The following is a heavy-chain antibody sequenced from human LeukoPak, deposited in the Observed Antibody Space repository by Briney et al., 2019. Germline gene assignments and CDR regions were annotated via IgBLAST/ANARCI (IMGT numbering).Heavy chain of an antibody. CDR3: ARYSYGYNWFDP. D-gene: IGHD5-18*01. V-gene: IGHV4-59*01. J-gene: IGHJ5*02. CDR1: GGSISSYY. Sequence: PSETLSLTCTVSGGSISSYYWSWIRQPPGKGLEWIGYIYYSGSTNYNPSPKSRVTISVDTSKNQFSLKLSSVTAADTAVYYCARYSYGYNWFDPWGQGTLVTVSS. CDR2: IYYSGST.